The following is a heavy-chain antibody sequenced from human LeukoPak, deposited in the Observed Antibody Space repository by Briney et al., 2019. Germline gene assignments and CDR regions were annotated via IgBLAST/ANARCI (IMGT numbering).Heavy chain of an antibody. D-gene: IGHD3-22*01. J-gene: IGHJ4*02. CDR3: ERGFSDSSGKRLDY. V-gene: IGHV1-2*02. Sequence: ASVKVSCKPSGYTFTVNYVHWVRQAPGQGLEWVGWINPNSGGTYYAQKFQGRVTMTRDTSISTAYMDLSRLTSDDTAVYYCERGFSDSSGKRLDYWGQGTLVTVSS. CDR2: INPNSGGT. CDR1: GYTFTVNY.